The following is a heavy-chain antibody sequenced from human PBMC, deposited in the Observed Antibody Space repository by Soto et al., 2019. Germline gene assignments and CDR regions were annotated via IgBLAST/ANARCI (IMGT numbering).Heavy chain of an antibody. CDR2: IIPIFGTA. J-gene: IGHJ4*02. V-gene: IGHV1-69*01. CDR3: ARGLGIAVAGAFDY. D-gene: IGHD6-19*01. CDR1: GGTFSSYA. Sequence: QVHLVQSGAEVKKPGSSVKVSCKASGGTFSSYAISWVRQAPGQGLEWMGGIIPIFGTANYAQKFQARVTITADESTSTAYLELGSLRAEDTAVYYCARGLGIAVAGAFDYWGQGTLVAVSS.